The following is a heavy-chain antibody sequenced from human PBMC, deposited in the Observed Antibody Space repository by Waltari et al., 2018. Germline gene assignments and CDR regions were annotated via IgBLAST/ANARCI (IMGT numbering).Heavy chain of an antibody. D-gene: IGHD5-18*01. V-gene: IGHV3-74*01. CDR2: FDDGGGGT. CDR3: SRSPAGYSRSDY. J-gene: IGHJ4*02. CDR1: GVAFSSYW. Sequence: EVRLEESGGGLVQPGGSLRLSCAASGVAFSSYWMHGVRQAPGKGLVGVSRFDDGGGGTTYADSVMGRFTISRDNAKNTVYLEMNSLRAEDTAVYYCSRSPAGYSRSDYWGQGTLVTVSS.